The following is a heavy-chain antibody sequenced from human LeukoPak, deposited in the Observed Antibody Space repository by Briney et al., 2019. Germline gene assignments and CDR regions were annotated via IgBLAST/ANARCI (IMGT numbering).Heavy chain of an antibody. D-gene: IGHD3-3*01. J-gene: IGHJ4*02. Sequence: PGGSLRLSCAASGFTFSNAWMSWVRQAPGKGLEWVGRIKSKTDGGTTDYAAPVKGRFTISRDDSKNTLYLQMNSLKTEDTAVYYCTTPPYYDFWSGYSNGNYWGQGTLVTVSS. CDR3: TTPPYYDFWSGYSNGNY. V-gene: IGHV3-15*01. CDR1: GFTFSNAW. CDR2: IKSKTDGGTT.